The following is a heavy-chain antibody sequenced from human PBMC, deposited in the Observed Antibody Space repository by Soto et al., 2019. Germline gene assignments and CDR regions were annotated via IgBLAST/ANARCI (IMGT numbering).Heavy chain of an antibody. J-gene: IGHJ6*02. CDR2: ISYDGSNK. Sequence: GGSLRLSCAASGFTFSSYGMHWVRQAPGKGLEWVAVISYDGSNKYYADSVKGRFTISRDNSKNTLYLQMNSLRAEDTAVYYCTTSSDFWSGYPSYGMDVWGQGTTVTVSS. CDR1: GFTFSSYG. D-gene: IGHD3-3*01. CDR3: TTSSDFWSGYPSYGMDV. V-gene: IGHV3-30*03.